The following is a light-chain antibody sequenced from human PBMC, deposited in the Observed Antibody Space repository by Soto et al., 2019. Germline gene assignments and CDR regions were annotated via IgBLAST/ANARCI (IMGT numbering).Light chain of an antibody. CDR3: QQYNNWPPWT. Sequence: EIVMTQSPATLSVSPGERVTLFFRSSQSVSGNLAWYQQKPGQAPRLLIYGASSRATGIPTRFSGSGSGTDFTLTISSLQSEDLAVYYCQQYNNWPPWTFGQGTKVDIK. J-gene: IGKJ1*01. CDR1: QSVSGN. V-gene: IGKV3-15*01. CDR2: GAS.